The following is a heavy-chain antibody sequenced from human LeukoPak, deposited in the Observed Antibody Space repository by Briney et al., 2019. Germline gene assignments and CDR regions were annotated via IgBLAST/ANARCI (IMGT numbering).Heavy chain of an antibody. D-gene: IGHD4-17*01. CDR3: ARVYYGDYYFDY. CDR1: GDSISSYY. CDR2: IYYSGST. V-gene: IGHV4-59*01. Sequence: PSETLSLTCTVSGDSISSYYWSWIRHPPGKGLEWIGYIYYSGSTNYNPSLKSRVTISVDTSKNQFSLKLSSVTAADTAVYYCARVYYGDYYFDYWGQGTLVTVSS. J-gene: IGHJ4*02.